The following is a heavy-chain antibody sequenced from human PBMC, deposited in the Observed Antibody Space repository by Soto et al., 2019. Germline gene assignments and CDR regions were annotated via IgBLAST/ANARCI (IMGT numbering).Heavy chain of an antibody. J-gene: IGHJ3*02. CDR2: IRAYNGNT. CDR1: GYTFTSYG. Sequence: QVQLVQSGAEVKKPGASVKVSCKASGYTFTSYGISWVRQAPGQGLEWMGWIRAYNGNTNYAQKLQGRVTMTTDTSRRRAYMELRSLTSDDTAVYYCASGPDPVRYFDWRCAFDIWGQGTMFVVSS. CDR3: ASGPDPVRYFDWRCAFDI. D-gene: IGHD3-9*01. V-gene: IGHV1-18*01.